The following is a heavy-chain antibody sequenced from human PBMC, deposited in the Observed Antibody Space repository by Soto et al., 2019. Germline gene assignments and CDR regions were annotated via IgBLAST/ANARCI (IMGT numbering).Heavy chain of an antibody. CDR1: GFTFSSYD. J-gene: IGHJ6*03. D-gene: IGHD2-15*01. V-gene: IGHV3-13*01. CDR2: IGAAGDT. CDR3: ARGIGSYYYMDV. Sequence: EVQLVESGGGLVQPGGSLRLSCAASGFTFSSYDMHWVRQATGKGLEWVSTIGAAGDTSYPGSGKGRFTISRENARNSLYLQMNSLRAGDTAVYYCARGIGSYYYMDVWGKGTTVTVSS.